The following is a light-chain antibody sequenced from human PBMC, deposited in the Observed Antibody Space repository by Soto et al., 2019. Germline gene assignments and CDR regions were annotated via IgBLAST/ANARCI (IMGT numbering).Light chain of an antibody. CDR2: DVS. J-gene: IGLJ1*01. CDR1: SSDVGGYNY. Sequence: QSVLTQPRSVSGSPGQSVTISCTGTSSDVGGYNYVSWYQQHPGKAPKLMIYDVSKRPSGVPDRFSGSKSGNTASLTTSGLQAEDEADYYCYSYAGISHVFGPGTKVTVL. CDR3: YSYAGISHV. V-gene: IGLV2-11*01.